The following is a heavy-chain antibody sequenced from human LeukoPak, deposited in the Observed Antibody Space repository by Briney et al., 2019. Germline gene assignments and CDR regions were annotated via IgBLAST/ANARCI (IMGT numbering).Heavy chain of an antibody. CDR1: GFTFSSYG. D-gene: IGHD2-21*01. V-gene: IGHV3-23*01. Sequence: AGGSLRLSCAASGFTFSSYGMSWVRQAPGKGLEWVAATSSSDAGTYRADSVRGRFTISRDNSKNTLYLQMNSLRAEDAAVYFCAKAPVTSCRGAYCYPFDSWGQGTLVTVSS. J-gene: IGHJ4*02. CDR2: TSSSDAGT. CDR3: AKAPVTSCRGAYCYPFDS.